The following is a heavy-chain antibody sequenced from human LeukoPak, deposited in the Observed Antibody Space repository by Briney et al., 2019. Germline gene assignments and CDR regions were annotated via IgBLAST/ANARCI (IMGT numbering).Heavy chain of an antibody. CDR1: GYTFTGYY. J-gene: IGHJ4*02. CDR3: ARDYYDSSGYTEGFDY. D-gene: IGHD3-22*01. Sequence: GASVKVSCKASGYTFTGYYMHWVRQAPGQGLEWMGWINPNSGGTNYAQKFQGRVTMTRDTSISTAYMELSSLRSEDTAVYYCARDYYDSSGYTEGFDYWGQGTLVTVSS. V-gene: IGHV1-2*02. CDR2: INPNSGGT.